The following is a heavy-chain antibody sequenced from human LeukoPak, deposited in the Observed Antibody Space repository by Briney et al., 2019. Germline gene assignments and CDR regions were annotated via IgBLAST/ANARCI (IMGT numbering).Heavy chain of an antibody. J-gene: IGHJ4*02. V-gene: IGHV3-30*18. CDR1: GFTFSSYG. CDR3: AKDSGASGPFDY. Sequence: GGSLRLSCAASGFTFSSYGMHWVRQAPGKGLEWVAVISYDGSNKYYADSVKGRFTISRDNSKNTLYLQMNSLRAEDTAVYYCAKDSGASGPFDYWGQGTLVTVSS. CDR2: ISYDGSNK. D-gene: IGHD6-19*01.